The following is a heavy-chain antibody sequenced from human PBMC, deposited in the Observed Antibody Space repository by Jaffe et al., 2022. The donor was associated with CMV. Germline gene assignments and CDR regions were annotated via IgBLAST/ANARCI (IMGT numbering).Heavy chain of an antibody. J-gene: IGHJ3*01. CDR3: ASHLGRPTSITLADAFDV. Sequence: EVQLVESGGGLVKPGGSLRLSCAASGFTFSDYNMNWVRQAPGKGLEWVSSISYNSIYIYYADSMRGRFTISRDNAKNSVYLQMNNLRPDDTAVYYCASHLGRPTSITLADAFDVWGRGTMVTVSS. V-gene: IGHV3-21*01. CDR2: ISYNSIYI. D-gene: IGHD3-16*01. CDR1: GFTFSDYN.